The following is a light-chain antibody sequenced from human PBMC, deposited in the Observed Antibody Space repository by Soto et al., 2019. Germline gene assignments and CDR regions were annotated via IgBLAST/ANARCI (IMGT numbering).Light chain of an antibody. Sequence: EIVLTQSPGTLSLSPGERATLSCRASQSVSSSYLAWYQQKPGQAPRLLIYGASSRATGIPDRFSGSGAETDFTLTISRREPEDFAVYYCQQYDNSPLTVGGGTKVELK. J-gene: IGKJ4*01. CDR2: GAS. V-gene: IGKV3-20*01. CDR1: QSVSSSY. CDR3: QQYDNSPLT.